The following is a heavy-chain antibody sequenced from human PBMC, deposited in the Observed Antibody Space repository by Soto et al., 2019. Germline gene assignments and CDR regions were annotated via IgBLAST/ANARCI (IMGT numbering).Heavy chain of an antibody. CDR2: IYYSGST. D-gene: IGHD5-12*01. J-gene: IGHJ4*02. V-gene: IGHV4-59*01. Sequence: SETLSLTCTVSGGSISSYYWSWIRQPPGKGLEWIGYIYYSGSTNYNPSLKSRVTISVDTSKNQFSLKLSSVTAADTAVYYCARDSGYVFDYWGQGTLVTVSS. CDR1: GGSISSYY. CDR3: ARDSGYVFDY.